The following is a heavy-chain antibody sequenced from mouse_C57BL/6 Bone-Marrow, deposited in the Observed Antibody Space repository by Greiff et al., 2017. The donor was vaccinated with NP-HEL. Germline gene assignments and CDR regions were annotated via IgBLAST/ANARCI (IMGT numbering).Heavy chain of an antibody. CDR1: GFTFSSYG. J-gene: IGHJ3*01. CDR2: ISSGGSYT. Sequence: EVQLVESGGDLVKPGGSLKLSCAASGFTFSSYGMSWVRQTPDKRLEWVATISSGGSYTYYLDSVKGRFTISRDNAKNTLYLQMSSLKSEDTAMYYCARRGDWGQGTLVTVSA. CDR3: ARRGD. V-gene: IGHV5-6*01.